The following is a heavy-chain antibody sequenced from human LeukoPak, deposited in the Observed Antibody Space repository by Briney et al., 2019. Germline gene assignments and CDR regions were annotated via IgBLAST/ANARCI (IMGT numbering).Heavy chain of an antibody. V-gene: IGHV4-59*01. J-gene: IGHJ4*02. Sequence: PWETLSLTCTVSGGSISSYYWSWIRQPPGKGLEWIGYIYYSGSTNYNPSLKSRVTISVDTSKNQFSLKLSSVTAADTAMYYCARGTLYRGWSYYLDFWGQGSQVTVSS. CDR3: ARGTLYRGWSYYLDF. D-gene: IGHD6-19*01. CDR2: IYYSGST. CDR1: GGSISSYY.